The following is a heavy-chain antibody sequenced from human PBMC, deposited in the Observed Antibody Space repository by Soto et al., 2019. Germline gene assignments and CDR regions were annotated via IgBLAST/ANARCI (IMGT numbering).Heavy chain of an antibody. CDR3: AKDAYYDFWSGHFDY. CDR2: ISGSGGST. V-gene: IGHV3-23*01. Sequence: LRLSCAASGFTFSSYAMSWVRRAPGKGLEWVSAISGSGGSTYYADSVKGRFTISRDNSKNTLYLQMNSLRAEDTAVYYCAKDAYYDFWSGHFDYWGQGTLVTVSS. CDR1: GFTFSSYA. D-gene: IGHD3-3*01. J-gene: IGHJ4*02.